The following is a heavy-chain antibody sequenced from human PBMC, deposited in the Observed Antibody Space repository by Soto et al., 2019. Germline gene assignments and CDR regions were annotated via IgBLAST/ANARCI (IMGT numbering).Heavy chain of an antibody. Sequence: ASVKVSCKASGYTFTSYVISWVRQAPGQGLDCIGWISAYNGNTNYAQKLQGRVTMTTDTSTSTAYMELRSLRSDDTAVYYCAPTTHLVVTAIPTDSSDIWGQGTMVTVSS. V-gene: IGHV1-18*01. J-gene: IGHJ3*02. D-gene: IGHD2-21*02. CDR2: ISAYNGNT. CDR3: APTTHLVVTAIPTDSSDI. CDR1: GYTFTSYV.